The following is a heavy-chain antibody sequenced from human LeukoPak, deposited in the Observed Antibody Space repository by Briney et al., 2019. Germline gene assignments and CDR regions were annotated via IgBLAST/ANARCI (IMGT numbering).Heavy chain of an antibody. Sequence: ASVKVSCKASGYTFTGYYMHWVRQAPGQGLEWMGWINPNSGGTNYAQKFQGRVTMTRDTSISTAYMELSRLRSDDTAVYYCARGYYDFWSGYSYMDVWGKGTTVTVSS. D-gene: IGHD3-3*01. V-gene: IGHV1-2*02. CDR2: INPNSGGT. CDR1: GYTFTGYY. CDR3: ARGYYDFWSGYSYMDV. J-gene: IGHJ6*03.